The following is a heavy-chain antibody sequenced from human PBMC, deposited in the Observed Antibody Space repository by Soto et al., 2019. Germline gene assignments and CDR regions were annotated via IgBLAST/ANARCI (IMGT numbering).Heavy chain of an antibody. CDR1: GGSISSGGYY. D-gene: IGHD2-15*01. CDR3: ARVRYCSGGSCSPRFDP. CDR2: IYYSGST. J-gene: IGHJ5*02. V-gene: IGHV4-31*03. Sequence: QVQLQESGPGLVKPSQTLSLTCTVSGGSISSGGYYWSWIRQHPGKGLEWIGYIYYSGSTYYNPSRKSRVTISVDTSKNQFSLKLRSVTAADTDVYYCARVRYCSGGSCSPRFDPWGQGTLVTVSS.